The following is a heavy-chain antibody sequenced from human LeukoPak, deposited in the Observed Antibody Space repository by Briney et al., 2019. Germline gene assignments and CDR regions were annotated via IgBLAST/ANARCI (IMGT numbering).Heavy chain of an antibody. V-gene: IGHV4-59*01. J-gene: IGHJ4*02. CDR1: GGSISSDY. CDR2: IYYSGTT. CDR3: ARGANWGSPDY. Sequence: PSETLSLTCTVSGGSISSDYWSWIRPSPGKGLEWIGYIYYSGTTRYNPSLKSRVTISLDTSKNQFSLKLSSVTAADTAVYYCARGANWGSPDYWGQGTLVTVSS. D-gene: IGHD7-27*01.